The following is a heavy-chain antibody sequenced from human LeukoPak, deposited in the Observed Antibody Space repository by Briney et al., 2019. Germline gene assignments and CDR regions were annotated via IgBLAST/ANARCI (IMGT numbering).Heavy chain of an antibody. D-gene: IGHD3-3*01. J-gene: IGHJ4*02. CDR2: IKSKTDGGTT. CDR1: GFTFSNAW. V-gene: IGHV3-15*01. Sequence: GGSLRLSCAASGFTFSNAWMSWVRQAPGKGLEWVGRIKSKTDGGTTDYAAPVKGRFTISRDDPKNTLYLQMNSLSAEDTAVYYCAKGFDFWSGRFDYWGQGTLVTVSS. CDR3: AKGFDFWSGRFDY.